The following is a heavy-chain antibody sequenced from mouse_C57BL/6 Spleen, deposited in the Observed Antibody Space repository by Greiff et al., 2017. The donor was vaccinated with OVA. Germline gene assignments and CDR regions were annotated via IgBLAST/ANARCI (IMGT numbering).Heavy chain of an antibody. CDR1: GFTFSDYY. Sequence: EVKLMESEGGLVQPGSSMKLSCTASGFTFSDYYMAWVRQVPEKGLEWVANINYDGSSTYYLDSLKSRFIISRDNAKNILYLQMSSLKSEDTATYYCARETAQATLDYWGQGTTLTVSS. CDR3: ARETAQATLDY. J-gene: IGHJ2*01. V-gene: IGHV5-16*01. D-gene: IGHD3-2*02. CDR2: INYDGSST.